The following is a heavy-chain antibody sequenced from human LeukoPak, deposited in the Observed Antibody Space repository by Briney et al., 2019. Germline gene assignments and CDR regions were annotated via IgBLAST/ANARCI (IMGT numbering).Heavy chain of an antibody. V-gene: IGHV3-73*01. CDR3: ASQGDFSGGYYYYMDV. CDR2: IRSTANGYAT. J-gene: IGHJ6*03. Sequence: GGSLRLSCAASGFTFSGSALHWVRQASGKGLEWVGRIRSTANGYATAYAASVKGRFTISRDDSKNTAYLQMNSLRAEDTAVYYCASQGDFSGGYYYYMDVWGKGTTVTVSS. D-gene: IGHD4-23*01. CDR1: GFTFSGSA.